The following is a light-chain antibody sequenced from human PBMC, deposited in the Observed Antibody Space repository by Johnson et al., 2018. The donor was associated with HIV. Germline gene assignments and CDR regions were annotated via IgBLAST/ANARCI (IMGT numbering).Light chain of an antibody. V-gene: IGLV1-51*01. CDR2: DNN. CDR1: SSNIGENF. CDR3: GTWDSSLSVYV. Sequence: HSVLTQAPSVSAAPGQKVTFSCSGSSSNIGENFVSWYQQLPGTAPKLLIYDNNKRPSGIPDRFSGSKSGTSATLGITGLQTGDEADYYCGTWDSSLSVYVFGTGTKVSVL. J-gene: IGLJ1*01.